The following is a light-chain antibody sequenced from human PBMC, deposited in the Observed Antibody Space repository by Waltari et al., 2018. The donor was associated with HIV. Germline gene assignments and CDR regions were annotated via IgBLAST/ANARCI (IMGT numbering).Light chain of an antibody. CDR2: AAS. V-gene: IGKV1-17*01. J-gene: IGKJ3*01. Sequence: DIQMTQSPSSVSASEGDRVTIPCRASQGNRNVLGWYQQKPGKAPKRLIYAASSLQSGVPSWFSGSGSGTEFTLTIRRLQPEHFATYYCLQHNSYPFTFGPRTQVDL. CDR3: LQHNSYPFT. CDR1: QGNRNV.